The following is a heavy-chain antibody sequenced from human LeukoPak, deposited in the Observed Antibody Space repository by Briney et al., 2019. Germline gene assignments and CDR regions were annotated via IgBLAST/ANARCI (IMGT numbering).Heavy chain of an antibody. CDR3: ARSPPGGYYDSSGYYYRNYYYYYMDV. CDR1: GGSFSGYY. CDR2: INHSGST. D-gene: IGHD3-22*01. Sequence: SETLSLTCAVYGGSFSGYYWSWIRQPPGKGLEWIGEINHSGSTNYNPSLKSRVTISVDTSKNQFSLKLSSVTAADTAVYYCARSPPGGYYDSSGYYYRNYYYYYMDVWGKGTTVTISS. J-gene: IGHJ6*03. V-gene: IGHV4-34*01.